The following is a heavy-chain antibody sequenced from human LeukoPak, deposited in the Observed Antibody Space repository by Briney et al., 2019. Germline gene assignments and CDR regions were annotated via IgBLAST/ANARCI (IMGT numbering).Heavy chain of an antibody. Sequence: GGSLRLSCAASGFTFSSYGMHWVRQAPGKGLEWVTVISYDGSNKYYADSVKGRFTISRDNSKNTLYLQMNSLRAEDTAVYYCAKDENFSNWFDPWGQGTLVTVSS. V-gene: IGHV3-30*18. J-gene: IGHJ5*02. CDR1: GFTFSSYG. CDR3: AKDENFSNWFDP. CDR2: ISYDGSNK. D-gene: IGHD1-7*01.